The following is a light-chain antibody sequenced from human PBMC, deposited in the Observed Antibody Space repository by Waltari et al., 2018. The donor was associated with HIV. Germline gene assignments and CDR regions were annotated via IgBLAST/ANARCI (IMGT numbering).Light chain of an antibody. CDR2: EVS. CDR3: TSYGGSNNVL. Sequence: QSALTQPPSASGSPGQSVTISCTGTSSDIGAYKYVSWYQQHPGKAPKLIISEVSKRPSGVPDRFSGSKSGNTASLTVSWLQAEDEADYYCTSYGGSNNVLFGGGTKLTVL. J-gene: IGLJ2*01. V-gene: IGLV2-8*01. CDR1: SSDIGAYKY.